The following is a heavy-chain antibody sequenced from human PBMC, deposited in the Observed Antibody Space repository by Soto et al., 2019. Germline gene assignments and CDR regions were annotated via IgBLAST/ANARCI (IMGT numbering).Heavy chain of an antibody. CDR2: ISYDGYSK. D-gene: IGHD1-26*01. CDR3: GAIREVDV. V-gene: IGHV3-30*03. CDR1: GFTFSSYA. J-gene: IGHJ6*02. Sequence: QGQLVESGGGVVQPGTSLRLSCAASGFTFSSYAMHWVRQAPGKGLAWVALISYDGYSKWYTDAVKGRFTISRDNYTNTRFLEMQSLRADDTAVYSCGAIREVDVWGQGTTVTVSS.